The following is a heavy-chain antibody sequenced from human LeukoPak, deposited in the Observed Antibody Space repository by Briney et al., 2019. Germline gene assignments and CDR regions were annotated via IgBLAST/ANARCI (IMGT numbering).Heavy chain of an antibody. CDR3: ARHLYSYGSSSDY. D-gene: IGHD5-18*01. V-gene: IGHV4-59*08. CDR1: GGSISSYY. Sequence: PSETLSLTCTVSGGSISSYYWSWIRQPPGKGLEWIGYIYYSGSTNYNPSLKSRVTISVDTSKNQFSLKLSSVTAADTAVYYCARHLYSYGSSSDYWGQGTLVTVSS. J-gene: IGHJ4*02. CDR2: IYYSGST.